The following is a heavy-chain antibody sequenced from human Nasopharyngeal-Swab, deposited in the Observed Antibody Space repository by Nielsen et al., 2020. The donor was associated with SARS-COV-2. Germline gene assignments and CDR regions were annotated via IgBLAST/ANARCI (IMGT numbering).Heavy chain of an antibody. V-gene: IGHV3-23*01. CDR3: AKDTSLKIRYSSSSHFDY. Sequence: GESLKISCAASGFTFSSYAMSWVRQAPGTGLEWVSAISGSGGSTYYADSVKGRFTISRDNSKNTLYLQMNSLRAEDTAVYYCAKDTSLKIRYSSSSHFDYWGQGTLVTVSS. J-gene: IGHJ4*02. CDR1: GFTFSSYA. D-gene: IGHD6-6*01. CDR2: ISGSGGST.